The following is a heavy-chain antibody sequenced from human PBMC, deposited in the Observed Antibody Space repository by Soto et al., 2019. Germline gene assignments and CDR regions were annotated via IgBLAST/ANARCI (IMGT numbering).Heavy chain of an antibody. CDR2: ISTSRTTI. D-gene: IGHD3-9*01. V-gene: IGHV3-48*02. Sequence: EVQLVESGGGLVQPGGSLRLSCAASGFTFNSYGMNWVRQAPGRGLEWVSYISTSRTTIYHADSVKGRFTISRDSAKTSLYLQMNSLREDDTAVYYCARGFEGDWFDAWGQGTLVTVSS. CDR1: GFTFNSYG. J-gene: IGHJ5*02. CDR3: ARGFEGDWFDA.